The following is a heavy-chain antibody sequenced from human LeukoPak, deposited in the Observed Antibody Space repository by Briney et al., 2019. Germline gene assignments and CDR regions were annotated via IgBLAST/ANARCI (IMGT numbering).Heavy chain of an antibody. CDR2: INYSGST. Sequence: PLGTLSLTRTVSGGSISSSSNYWGWIRHYPGKGLEWIGNINYSGSTYYKPSLKGRVTISVATSKNQSCLKVSSVTAADTAIYYCARRSGSGSYTYCDYWGQGTLVTVSS. CDR1: GGSISSSSNY. J-gene: IGHJ4*02. D-gene: IGHD3-10*01. V-gene: IGHV4-39*01. CDR3: ARRSGSGSYTYCDY.